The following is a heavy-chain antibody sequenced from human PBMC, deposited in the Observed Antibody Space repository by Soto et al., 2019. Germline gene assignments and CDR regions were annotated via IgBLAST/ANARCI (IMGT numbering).Heavy chain of an antibody. CDR1: GGSISSYY. CDR3: AKSGGYSSGWYYFDS. D-gene: IGHD6-19*01. V-gene: IGHV4-4*07. J-gene: IGHJ4*02. CDR2: IYISGRT. Sequence: QMQLQESGPGLVKPSETLSLTCTVSGGSISSYYWSWIRKPAGKGLEWIGRIYISGRTKYNTYLKSRVTMSVDTSKKQFPLKLSSVTAADTAVDYCAKSGGYSSGWYYFDSWGQGTLVTVS.